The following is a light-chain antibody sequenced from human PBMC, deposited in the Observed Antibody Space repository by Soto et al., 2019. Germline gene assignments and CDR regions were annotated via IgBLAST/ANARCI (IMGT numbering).Light chain of an antibody. J-gene: IGLJ1*01. V-gene: IGLV2-14*01. CDR2: EVS. CDR1: SSDVGGYNY. Sequence: QSAXTQPXSXSXXPGXXXTXXXXGTSSDVGGYNYVSWYQQHPGKAPKLMIHEVSNRPSGVSNRFSGSKSGNTASLTISGLQAEDEADYYCSSYTSSSIDYVFGTGTKVTVL. CDR3: SSYTSSSIDYV.